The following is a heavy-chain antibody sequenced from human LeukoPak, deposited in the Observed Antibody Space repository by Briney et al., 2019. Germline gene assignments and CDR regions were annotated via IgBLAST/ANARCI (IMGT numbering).Heavy chain of an antibody. CDR1: GFTFSSYG. Sequence: GRSLRLSCAASGFTFSSYGMHWVRQAPGKGLEWVAVISYDGSNKYYADSVLGRFTISRDNSKNTLYLQMNSLRAEDTAVYYCARGWPVVTPLDYWGQGTLVTVSS. CDR2: ISYDGSNK. V-gene: IGHV3-30*03. CDR3: ARGWPVVTPLDY. D-gene: IGHD4-23*01. J-gene: IGHJ4*02.